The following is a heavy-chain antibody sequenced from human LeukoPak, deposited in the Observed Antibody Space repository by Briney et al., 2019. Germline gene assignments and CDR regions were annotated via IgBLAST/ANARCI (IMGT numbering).Heavy chain of an antibody. CDR3: AGEIVVVPAAIVGFDP. Sequence: SETMSLTCTVSGGSISSYYWSWIRQPAGKGLEWIGRIYTSGSTNYNPSLKSRVTMSVDTSKNQLSLKLSSVTAADTAVYYCAGEIVVVPAAIVGFDPWGQGTLVTVSS. CDR2: IYTSGST. V-gene: IGHV4-4*07. CDR1: GGSISSYY. D-gene: IGHD2-2*02. J-gene: IGHJ5*02.